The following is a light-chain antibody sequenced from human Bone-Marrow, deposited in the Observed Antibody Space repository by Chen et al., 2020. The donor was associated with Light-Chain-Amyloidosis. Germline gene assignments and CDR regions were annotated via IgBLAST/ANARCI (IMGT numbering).Light chain of an antibody. Sequence: QSALTQPASVSGSPGQSITISCTGTRGDVGTYNYFSWYQQHPGKAPKVMLYAVSNRPSGISNRFSASKSGNTASLTISVLQAEDEADYYCSSFTSSSSYVFGPGTKVTVL. V-gene: IGLV2-14*01. J-gene: IGLJ1*01. CDR3: SSFTSSSSYV. CDR1: RGDVGTYNY. CDR2: AVS.